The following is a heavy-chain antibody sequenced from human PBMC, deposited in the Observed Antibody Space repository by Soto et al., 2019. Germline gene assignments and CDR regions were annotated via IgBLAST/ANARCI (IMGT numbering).Heavy chain of an antibody. CDR2: TYYRSKWYN. J-gene: IGHJ4*02. CDR1: GDSVSSRSAA. V-gene: IGHV6-1*01. Sequence: QNLSLTCAISGDSVSSRSAAWNWIRQSPSRGLEWLGRTYYRSKWYNEYAVSVKSRITINPDTSKNQFSLQLNSVTPEDTAMYFCARTQSVFDYWGQGTQVTVSS. CDR3: ARTQSVFDY.